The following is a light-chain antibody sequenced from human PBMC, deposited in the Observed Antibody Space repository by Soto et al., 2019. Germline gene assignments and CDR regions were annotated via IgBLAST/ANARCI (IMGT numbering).Light chain of an antibody. Sequence: DIVMTQSPATLSVAPGERVTFSCRASQGVSRKLAWYQHKPGQAPRLLISGASTGATGIPARFSGSGSGTEFTITISSLHSEDCAIYYGQQYHTWPIPFGGGTKVEIK. CDR3: QQYHTWPIP. CDR1: QGVSRK. CDR2: GAS. V-gene: IGKV3-15*01. J-gene: IGKJ4*01.